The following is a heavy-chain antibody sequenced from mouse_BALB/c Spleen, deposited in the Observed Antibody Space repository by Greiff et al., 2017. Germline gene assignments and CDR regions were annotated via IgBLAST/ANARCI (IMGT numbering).Heavy chain of an antibody. CDR1: GFTFSSYT. CDR2: ISSGGSYT. D-gene: IGHD4-1*01. V-gene: IGHV5-6-4*01. J-gene: IGHJ2*01. Sequence: EVKLMESGGGLVKPGGSLKLSCAASGFTFSSYTMSWVRQTPEKRLEWVATISSGGSYTYYPDSVKGRFTISRDNAKNTLYLQMSSLKSEDTAMYYCTRVLTGTSDYFDYWGQGTTLTVSS. CDR3: TRVLTGTSDYFDY.